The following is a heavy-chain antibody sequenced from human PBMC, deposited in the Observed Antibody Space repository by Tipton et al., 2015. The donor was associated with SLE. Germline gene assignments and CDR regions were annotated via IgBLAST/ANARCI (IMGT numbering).Heavy chain of an antibody. CDR1: GFTFSDYY. V-gene: IGHV3-11*06. J-gene: IGHJ4*02. CDR3: AREIIGVAGPLDY. D-gene: IGHD3-3*01. CDR2: ISSSSSYT. Sequence: SLRLSCAASGFTFSDYYMSWIRQAPGKGLEWVSYISSSSSYTNYADSLKGRFTISRDNAKNSLYLQMNSLRAEDTAVYYCAREIIGVAGPLDYWGQGTLVTVSS.